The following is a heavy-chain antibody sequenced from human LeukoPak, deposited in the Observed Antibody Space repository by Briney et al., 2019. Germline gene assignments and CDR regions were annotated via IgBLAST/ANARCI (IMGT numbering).Heavy chain of an antibody. CDR3: ARGSTNLDYYYYYMDV. D-gene: IGHD5-24*01. CDR1: GYTFTGYY. Sequence: ASVKVSCKASGYTFTGYYMHWVRQAPGQGLEWMGWINPNSGGTNYAQKFQGRVTMTRDTSISTAYMELSRLRSDDTAVYYCARGSTNLDYYYYYMDVWGKGTTVTVSS. J-gene: IGHJ6*03. CDR2: INPNSGGT. V-gene: IGHV1-2*02.